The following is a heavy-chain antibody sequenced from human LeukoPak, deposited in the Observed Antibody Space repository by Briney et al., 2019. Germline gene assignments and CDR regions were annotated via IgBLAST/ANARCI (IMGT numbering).Heavy chain of an antibody. Sequence: SETLSLTCTVSGGSISSHYWSWIRQPPGKELEWIGYIYYSGSTNYNPSLKSRVTISVDTSKNQFSLKLSSVTAADTAVYYCARDRAPYSSGRGYGYWGQGTLVTVSS. CDR3: ARDRAPYSSGRGYGY. D-gene: IGHD6-19*01. CDR1: GGSISSHY. V-gene: IGHV4-59*11. J-gene: IGHJ4*02. CDR2: IYYSGST.